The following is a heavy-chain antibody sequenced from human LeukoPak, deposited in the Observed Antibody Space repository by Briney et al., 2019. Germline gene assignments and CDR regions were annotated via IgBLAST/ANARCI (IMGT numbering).Heavy chain of an antibody. CDR2: IYTSGST. Sequence: PSETLSLICTVWGGSISSGCYLGTWIRQPAGKGLEWIGRIYTSGSTNYNPSLKSRVTMSVDTSKNEFALKLNSVTPPDTAVHNSTTPRIQLWLTHDYWGPGTLVTVSS. V-gene: IGHV4-61*02. CDR1: GGSISSGCYL. D-gene: IGHD5-18*01. J-gene: IGHJ4*02. CDR3: TTPRIQLWLTHDY.